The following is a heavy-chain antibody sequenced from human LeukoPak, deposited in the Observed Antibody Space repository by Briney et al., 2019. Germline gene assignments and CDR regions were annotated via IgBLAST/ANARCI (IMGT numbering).Heavy chain of an antibody. D-gene: IGHD6-13*01. V-gene: IGHV3-23*01. J-gene: IGHJ6*03. Sequence: GGSLRLSCAASGFTFSSYAMSWVRQAPGKGLEWVSAISGSGGSTYYADSVKGRFTISRDNSKNTLYLQMNSLRAEDTAVYYCATSSLELRNYYYMDVWGKGTTVTVSS. CDR2: ISGSGGST. CDR1: GFTFSSYA. CDR3: ATSSLELRNYYYMDV.